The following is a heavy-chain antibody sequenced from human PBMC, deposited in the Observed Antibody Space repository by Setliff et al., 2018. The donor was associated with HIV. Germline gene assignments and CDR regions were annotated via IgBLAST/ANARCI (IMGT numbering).Heavy chain of an antibody. CDR1: GDSITGGSYY. CDR3: ATYADRESNRFDP. V-gene: IGHV4-61*09. CDR2: IYSSGTT. Sequence: PSETLSLTCKVSGDSITGGSYYWSWIRQLAGKSLEWIGHIYSSGTTDYNPSLKRRVSISLDRPRNQVSPKLSSVTAADTAVYYCATYADRESNRFDPWGQGILVTVSS. D-gene: IGHD3-10*01. J-gene: IGHJ5*02.